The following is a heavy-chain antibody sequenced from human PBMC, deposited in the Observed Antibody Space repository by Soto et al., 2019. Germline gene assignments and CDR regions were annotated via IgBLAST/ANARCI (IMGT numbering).Heavy chain of an antibody. CDR3: ARDYYGSGSYGMDV. J-gene: IGHJ6*02. V-gene: IGHV3-30*03. CDR1: GFTFSSYG. CDR2: ISYDGSNK. D-gene: IGHD3-10*01. Sequence: GGSLRLSCAASGFTFSSYGMHWVRQAPGKGLEWVAVISYDGSNKYYADSVKGRFTISRDNSKNTLYLQMNSLRAEDTAVYYCARDYYGSGSYGMDVWGQGTTVTVSS.